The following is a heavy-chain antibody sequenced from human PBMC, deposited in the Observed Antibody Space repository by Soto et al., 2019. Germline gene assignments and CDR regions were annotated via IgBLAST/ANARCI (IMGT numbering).Heavy chain of an antibody. CDR1: SNTCTSYG. V-gene: IGHV1-18*01. Sequence: ASVMVSCKASSNTCTSYGISWVRQAPGQGLEWMGWISAYNGNTNYAQKLQGRVTMTTDTSTSTAYMELRSLRSDDTAVYYCATLYCSSTSCLTYFDYWGQGTLVTVSS. CDR2: ISAYNGNT. CDR3: ATLYCSSTSCLTYFDY. J-gene: IGHJ4*02. D-gene: IGHD2-2*01.